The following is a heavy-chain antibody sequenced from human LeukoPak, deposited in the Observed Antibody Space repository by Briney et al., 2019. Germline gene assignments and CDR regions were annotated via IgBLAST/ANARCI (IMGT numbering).Heavy chain of an antibody. CDR1: GFTFSSYW. CDR2: IKQDGSEK. CDR3: ARATITYYYDSSGYSYHFDY. J-gene: IGHJ4*02. V-gene: IGHV3-7*04. D-gene: IGHD3-22*01. Sequence: TGGSLRLXCAASGFTFSSYWMSWVRQAPGKGLEWVANIKQDGSEKYYVDSVKGRFTISRDNAKNSLYLQMNSLRAEDTAVYYCARATITYYYDSSGYSYHFDYWGQGTLVTVSS.